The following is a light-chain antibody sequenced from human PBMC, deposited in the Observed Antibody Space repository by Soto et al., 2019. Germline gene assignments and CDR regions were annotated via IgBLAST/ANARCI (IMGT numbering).Light chain of an antibody. Sequence: DIQITQSPSTLSASVGYRVTITSRSSQSISSWLAWYQQKPGKAPKLLIYDASSLESGVPSRFSGSGSGTEFTLTISSLQTDDFATYYCKQYNSYSGTFGKGTKVDIK. J-gene: IGKJ1*01. V-gene: IGKV1-5*01. CDR1: QSISSW. CDR3: KQYNSYSGT. CDR2: DAS.